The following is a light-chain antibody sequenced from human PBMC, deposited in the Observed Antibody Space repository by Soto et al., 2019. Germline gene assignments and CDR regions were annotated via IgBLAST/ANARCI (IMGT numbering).Light chain of an antibody. V-gene: IGKV3-20*01. CDR2: GAS. CDR3: QQYGSSPPSST. Sequence: EIVLTHSPCTLSLSPVERSTLAFRARQRVSSGYLAWYQQKPGQAPRLLIYGASNRATDIPDRFSGRGSGTDFTLTISRLEPEDFAVYYCQQYGSSPPSSTFGQGTRLEN. CDR1: QRVSSGY. J-gene: IGKJ5*01.